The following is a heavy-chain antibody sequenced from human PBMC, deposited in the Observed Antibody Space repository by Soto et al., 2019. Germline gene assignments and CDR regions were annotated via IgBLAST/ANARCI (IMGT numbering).Heavy chain of an antibody. J-gene: IGHJ5*02. CDR2: IHYSGGT. D-gene: IGHD3-10*01. Sequence: QVQLQESGPGLVKPSGTLSLTCSVTGASVSTYSWSWIRQSPGKGLEGIGYIHYSGGTNYTPSLRSRVTISVDTSKNQLSLNLTSLTAADTAVYYCARGGTSGSAVFNWFDPWGQGTLVTVSS. CDR1: GASVSTYS. V-gene: IGHV4-59*02. CDR3: ARGGTSGSAVFNWFDP.